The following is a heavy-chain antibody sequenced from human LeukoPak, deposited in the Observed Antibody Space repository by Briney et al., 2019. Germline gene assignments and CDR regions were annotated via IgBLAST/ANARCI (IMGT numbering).Heavy chain of an antibody. CDR2: IYYSGIT. CDR1: GGSISSGDYY. V-gene: IGHV4-30-4*08. CDR3: ARELVVVAATVAWFDP. J-gene: IGHJ5*02. D-gene: IGHD2-15*01. Sequence: PSETLSLXCTVSGGSISSGDYYWSWIRQPPGKGLEWIGYIYYSGITYYNPSLKSRVTISVDTSKNQFSLKLSSVTAADTAVYYCARELVVVAATVAWFDPWGQGTLVTVSS.